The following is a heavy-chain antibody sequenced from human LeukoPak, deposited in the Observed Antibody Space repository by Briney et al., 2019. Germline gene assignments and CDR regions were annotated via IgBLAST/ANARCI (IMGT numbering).Heavy chain of an antibody. V-gene: IGHV3-23*01. CDR2: ISVSGNT. J-gene: IGHJ3*02. Sequence: PGGSLRLSCAASGFTLSSYAMSWVRQGPGKGLEWVSAISVSGNTYHADSVKGRFTISRDSSKNTLYLQMNSLRAEDTAVYYCAKDVSYYDSSGYSFSAFDIWGQGTMVTVSS. D-gene: IGHD3-22*01. CDR3: AKDVSYYDSSGYSFSAFDI. CDR1: GFTLSSYA.